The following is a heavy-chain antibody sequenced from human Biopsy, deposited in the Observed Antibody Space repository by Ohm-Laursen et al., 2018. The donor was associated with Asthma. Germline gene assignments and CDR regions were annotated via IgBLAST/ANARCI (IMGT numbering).Heavy chain of an antibody. CDR1: RDIFSSYG. D-gene: IGHD3-22*01. Sequence: GASVKVSCKGSRDIFSSYGFSWVRQAPGQELEWMGGIIPISLTPSYARRFRGRVTISADEYTRTAYMELSSLRSEDTAVYYCARDPSYFDPSVEGWHLWGQGTMVTVSS. V-gene: IGHV1-69*13. CDR3: ARDPSYFDPSVEGWHL. CDR2: IIPISLTP. J-gene: IGHJ3*01.